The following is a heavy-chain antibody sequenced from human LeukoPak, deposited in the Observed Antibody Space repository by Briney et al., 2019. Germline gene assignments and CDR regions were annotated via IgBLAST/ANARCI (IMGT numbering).Heavy chain of an antibody. CDR1: GFTFSSYA. V-gene: IGHV3-30-3*01. CDR3: ARGFWSGYLLCAFDY. D-gene: IGHD3-3*01. CDR2: ISYDGSNK. J-gene: IGHJ4*02. Sequence: PGRSLRLSCAASGFTFSSYAMHWVRQAPGKGLEWVAVISYDGSNKYYADSVKGRFTNSRDNSKNTLYLQMNSLRAEDTAVYYCARGFWSGYLLCAFDYWGQGTLVTVSS.